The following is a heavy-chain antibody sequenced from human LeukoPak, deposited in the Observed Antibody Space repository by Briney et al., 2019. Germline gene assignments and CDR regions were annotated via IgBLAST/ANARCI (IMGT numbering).Heavy chain of an antibody. CDR3: AKNANSSIGWYLADY. J-gene: IGHJ4*02. Sequence: PGGSLRLSCAASGFTFSSYAMSWVRQAPGKGLEWVSAISGSGGSTYYADSVKGRFTISRDNFKNTLYLRMNSLRAEDTAVYYCAKNANSSIGWYLADYWGQGTLVTVSS. CDR1: GFTFSSYA. V-gene: IGHV3-23*01. D-gene: IGHD6-19*01. CDR2: ISGSGGST.